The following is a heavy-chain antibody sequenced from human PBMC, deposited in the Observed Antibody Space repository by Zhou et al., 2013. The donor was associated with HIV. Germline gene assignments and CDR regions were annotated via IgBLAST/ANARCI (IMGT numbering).Heavy chain of an antibody. CDR2: IIPIFGTP. Sequence: QVQLLQSGAEVKPPGASVKVSCKVFGYTLADLAIHWVRLPPGQGLEWMGGIIPIFGTPNYAQQFQDRLAITADESTYTAYMELSSLRSDDTAVYFCARVPRDYGRLRDWGQGTLVTVSS. J-gene: IGHJ4*02. CDR3: ARVPRDYGRLRD. V-gene: IGHV1-69*13. CDR1: GYTLADLA. D-gene: IGHD4-17*01.